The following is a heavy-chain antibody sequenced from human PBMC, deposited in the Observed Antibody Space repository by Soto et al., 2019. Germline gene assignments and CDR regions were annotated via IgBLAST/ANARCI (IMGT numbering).Heavy chain of an antibody. J-gene: IGHJ4*02. Sequence: GGSLRLSCAASGFTFSSYAMHWVRQAPGKGLEWVAVISYDGSNKYYADSVKGRFTISRDNSKNTLYLQMNSLRAEDTAVYYCARAAYYDYVWGSYRPTPFDYWGQGTLVTVSS. V-gene: IGHV3-30-3*01. CDR1: GFTFSSYA. CDR2: ISYDGSNK. CDR3: ARAAYYDYVWGSYRPTPFDY. D-gene: IGHD3-16*02.